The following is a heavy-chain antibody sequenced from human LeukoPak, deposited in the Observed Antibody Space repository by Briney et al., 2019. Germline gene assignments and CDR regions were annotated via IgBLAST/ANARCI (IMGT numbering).Heavy chain of an antibody. CDR2: ISSSGSTI. J-gene: IGHJ4*02. D-gene: IGHD3-22*01. CDR3: ARDQGQLDYYDSSGGDY. V-gene: IGHV3-48*03. CDR1: GFTFSSYE. Sequence: GGSLRLSCAASGFTFSSYEMNWVRQAPGKGLEWVSYISSSGSTIYYADSVKGRFTISRDNAKNSLYLQMNSLRAEDTAVYYCARDQGQLDYYDSSGGDYWGQGTLVTVSS.